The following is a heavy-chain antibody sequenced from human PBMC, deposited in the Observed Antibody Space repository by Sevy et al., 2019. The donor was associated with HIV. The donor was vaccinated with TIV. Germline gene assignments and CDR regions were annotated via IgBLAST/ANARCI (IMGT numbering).Heavy chain of an antibody. J-gene: IGHJ5*02. CDR3: ARGYSNYLS. CDR1: GCSFSSYG. D-gene: IGHD4-4*01. CDR2: IWYDGSNK. Sequence: GGSLRLSCEASGCSFSSYGMYWVRQAPGKGLEWVATIWYDGSNKYYGDSVKGRFTISRDNSKNTLFLLMNSLRAEDTAVYYCARGYSNYLSWGQGTLVTVSS. V-gene: IGHV3-33*07.